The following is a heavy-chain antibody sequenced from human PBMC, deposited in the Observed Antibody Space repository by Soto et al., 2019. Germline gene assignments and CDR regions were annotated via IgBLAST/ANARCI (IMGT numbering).Heavy chain of an antibody. CDR1: GFTFSSYS. J-gene: IGHJ4*02. CDR3: ARDITAVAAIDY. D-gene: IGHD6-19*01. Sequence: PGGSLRLSCAASGFTFSSYSMNCVRQAPGKGLEWVSSISSSSSYIYYADSVKGRFTISRDNAKNSLYLQMNSLRAEDTAVYYCARDITAVAAIDYWGQGTLVTVSS. V-gene: IGHV3-21*01. CDR2: ISSSSSYI.